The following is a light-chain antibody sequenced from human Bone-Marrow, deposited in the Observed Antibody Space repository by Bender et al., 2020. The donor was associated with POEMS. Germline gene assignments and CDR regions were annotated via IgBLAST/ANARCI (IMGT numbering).Light chain of an antibody. V-gene: IGLV2-14*01. CDR3: SSYTGSATII. J-gene: IGLJ2*01. CDR1: Y. CDR2: EVN. Sequence: YVSWYQHLPGKAPKLVIYEVNRRPSGVSGRFSGSKSGSTDSLTISGLQADDEGHYYCSSYTGSATIIFGGGTKVIVL.